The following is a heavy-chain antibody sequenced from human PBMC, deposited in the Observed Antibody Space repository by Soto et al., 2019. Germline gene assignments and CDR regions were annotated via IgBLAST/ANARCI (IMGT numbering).Heavy chain of an antibody. V-gene: IGHV3-15*07. J-gene: IGHJ4*02. CDR3: TCAPERALPEERARS. Sequence: EVQLVESGGGLVKPGWSLRLGCEVSGFTVGSAWMNWVRQATGKGLVWVGRIKSKVGGGTTDYAEPVKGRFTIWIDDSEHTLYLQLESLTTEDTAVYSCTCAPERALPEERARSWGQGNWVTVSS. D-gene: IGHD3-10*01. CDR1: GFTVGSAW. CDR2: IKSKVGGGTT.